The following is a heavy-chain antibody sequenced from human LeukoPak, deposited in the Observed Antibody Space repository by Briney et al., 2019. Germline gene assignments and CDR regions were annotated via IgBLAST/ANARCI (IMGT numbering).Heavy chain of an antibody. CDR1: GGSISTTSYY. J-gene: IGHJ4*02. Sequence: SETPSLTCTVSGGSISTTSYYWGWIRQPPGKGLECIGNIYCSGSTYYNPSLKSRVTISVDTSKTQFSLKLSSVTAADTAVYYCASLLRLAVAEFYFDYWGQGTLVTVSS. CDR3: ASLLRLAVAEFYFDY. V-gene: IGHV4-39*05. D-gene: IGHD6-19*01. CDR2: IYCSGST.